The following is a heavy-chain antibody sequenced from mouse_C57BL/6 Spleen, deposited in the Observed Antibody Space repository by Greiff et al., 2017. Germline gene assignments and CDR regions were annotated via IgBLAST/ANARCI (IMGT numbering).Heavy chain of an antibody. J-gene: IGHJ2*01. V-gene: IGHV1-26*01. CDR1: GYTFTDYY. CDR3: ARAITTVYYFDY. CDR2: INPNNGGT. D-gene: IGHD1-1*01. Sequence: VQLQQSGPELVKPGASVKISCKASGYTFTDYYMNWVKQSHGKSLEWIGDINPNNGGTSYNQKFKGKATLTVDKSSSTAYMELRSLTSEDSAVYYCARAITTVYYFDYWGQGTTLTVSS.